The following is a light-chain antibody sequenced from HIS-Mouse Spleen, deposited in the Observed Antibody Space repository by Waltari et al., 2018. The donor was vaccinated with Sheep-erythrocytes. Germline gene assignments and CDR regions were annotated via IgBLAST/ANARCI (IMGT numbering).Light chain of an antibody. CDR1: SSDVGSYHL. Sequence: QSALTQPASVSGSPGQSITISCTGTSSDVGSYHLVSGYQQPPGKAPKRMIYEGSKRPSGVSNRFSGSKSGNTASLTISGLQAEDEADYYCCSYAGSSTPWVFGGGTKLTVL. CDR3: CSYAGSSTPWV. CDR2: EGS. V-gene: IGLV2-23*01. J-gene: IGLJ3*02.